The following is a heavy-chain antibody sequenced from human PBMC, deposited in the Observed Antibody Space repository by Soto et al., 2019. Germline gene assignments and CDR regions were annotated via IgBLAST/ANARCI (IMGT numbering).Heavy chain of an antibody. J-gene: IGHJ4*02. CDR1: GFSLSTSGVG. Sequence: QITLKESGPTLVKPTQTLTLTCTFSGFSLSTSGVGVGWIRQPPGKALEWLALIYWDDDKRYSPSLKSRLTITKDTSKNQVVLTMTNMDPVDTATYYCAHRPSYCSGVICYSGFDYWGQGTLVTVSS. D-gene: IGHD2-15*01. CDR3: AHRPSYCSGVICYSGFDY. CDR2: IYWDDDK. V-gene: IGHV2-5*02.